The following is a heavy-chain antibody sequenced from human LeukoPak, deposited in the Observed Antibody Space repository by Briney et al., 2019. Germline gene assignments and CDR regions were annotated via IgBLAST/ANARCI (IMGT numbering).Heavy chain of an antibody. D-gene: IGHD2-15*01. CDR2: INPNSGGT. CDR3: ARDLGYCSGGSCYKFVY. Sequence: ASVKVSCKASGYTFTGYYMHWVRQAPGQGLEWMGWINPNSGGTNYAQKFQGRVTMTRDTSISTAYMELSRLRSDDTAVYYCARDLGYCSGGSCYKFVYWGQGTLVTVSS. J-gene: IGHJ4*02. CDR1: GYTFTGYY. V-gene: IGHV1-2*02.